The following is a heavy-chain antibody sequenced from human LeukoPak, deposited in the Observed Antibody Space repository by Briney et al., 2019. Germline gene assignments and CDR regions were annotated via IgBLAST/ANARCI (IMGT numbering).Heavy chain of an antibody. CDR1: GFTFSDYY. D-gene: IGHD2-15*01. CDR3: ARVLVVVSPVDY. CDR2: ISSSGSTI. J-gene: IGHJ4*02. Sequence: GGSLRLSCAASGFTFSDYYMSWIRQAPGKGLEWVSYISSSGSTIYYADSVKGRSTISRDNAKNSLYLQMNSLRAEDTAVYYCARVLVVVSPVDYWGQGTLVTVSS. V-gene: IGHV3-11*01.